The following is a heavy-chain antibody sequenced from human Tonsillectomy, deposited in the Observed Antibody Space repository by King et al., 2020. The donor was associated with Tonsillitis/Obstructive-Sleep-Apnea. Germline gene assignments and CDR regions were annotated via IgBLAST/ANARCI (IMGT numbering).Heavy chain of an antibody. CDR3: ASSSLGILLYYYYMDV. V-gene: IGHV1-2*06. D-gene: IGHD6-6*01. J-gene: IGHJ6*03. CDR1: GYTFTDYY. CDR2: INPNSGGT. Sequence: VQLVESGAEVKKPGASVKVSCPASGYTFTDYYMHWVRQAPGQGLEWMGQINPNSGGTNYAHKFQGRVNMARDTSISTAYMWLSRLRSDDTAVYYCASSSLGILLYYYYMDVWGKGTTVTVSS.